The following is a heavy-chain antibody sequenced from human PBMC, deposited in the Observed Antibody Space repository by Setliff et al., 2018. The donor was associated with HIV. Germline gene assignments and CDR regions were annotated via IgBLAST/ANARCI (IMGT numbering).Heavy chain of an antibody. Sequence: PGGSLRLSCAASEFIFSRYAIYWVRQAPGKGLEWVAVISSDGSDKYYADSVEGRFTISRDNSKNTLYLQMSSLRAEDTAMYYCAKISGTFRYIDCWGQGTLVTVSS. V-gene: IGHV3-30*15. J-gene: IGHJ4*02. CDR1: EFIFSRYA. D-gene: IGHD1-20*01. CDR2: ISSDGSDK. CDR3: AKISGTFRYIDC.